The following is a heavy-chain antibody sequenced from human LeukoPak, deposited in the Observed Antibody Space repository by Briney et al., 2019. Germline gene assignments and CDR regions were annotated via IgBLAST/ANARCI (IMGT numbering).Heavy chain of an antibody. CDR3: ARDFSIAAADYYFDY. Sequence: GGSLRLSCAASGFTFSSYGMHWVRQAPGKGLEWVAFIRYDGSNKYYADSVKGRFTISRDNSKNTLYLQMNSLRAEDTAVYYCARDFSIAAADYYFDYWGQGTLVTVSS. V-gene: IGHV3-30*02. CDR1: GFTFSSYG. CDR2: IRYDGSNK. D-gene: IGHD6-13*01. J-gene: IGHJ4*02.